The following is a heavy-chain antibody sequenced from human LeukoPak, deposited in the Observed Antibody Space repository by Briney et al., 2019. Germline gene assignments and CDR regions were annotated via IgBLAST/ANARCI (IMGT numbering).Heavy chain of an antibody. CDR3: ARDSHYSSSSSDY. CDR2: IYYSGST. D-gene: IGHD6-13*01. Sequence: GSLRLSCAASGFTVSSNYMSWVRQPPGKGLEWIGSIYYSGSTYYNPSFKSRVTISVDTSKNQFSLKLSSVTAADTAVYYCARDSHYSSSSSDYWGQGTLVTVSS. J-gene: IGHJ4*02. CDR1: GFTVSSNY. V-gene: IGHV4-39*07.